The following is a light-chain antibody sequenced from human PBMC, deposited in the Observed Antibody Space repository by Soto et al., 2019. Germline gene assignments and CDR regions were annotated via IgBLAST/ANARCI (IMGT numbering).Light chain of an antibody. CDR1: QSISSW. CDR3: QQLYRYPIT. V-gene: IGKV1-5*03. J-gene: IGKJ5*01. CDR2: KAS. Sequence: DIQMTQSPSTLSASVGDRVTITCRASQSISSWLAWYQQKPGKAPKLLIYKASSLESGVPSRFSGGGSGTEFTLTISSLQPEDFATYYCQQLYRYPITFGQGTRLEIK.